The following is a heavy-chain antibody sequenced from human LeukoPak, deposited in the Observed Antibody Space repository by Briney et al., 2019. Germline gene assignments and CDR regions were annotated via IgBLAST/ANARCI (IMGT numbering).Heavy chain of an antibody. Sequence: SETLSLTCAIYGGSFSGHYWSWIRQAPGKGLEWIGEINHSGSTNYNPSLKSRVAISVDTSKNQFSLKLTSVTAADTAVYYCAREETTYYFDYWGQGTLVTVSS. J-gene: IGHJ4*02. D-gene: IGHD1-14*01. CDR2: INHSGST. CDR1: GGSFSGHY. CDR3: AREETTYYFDY. V-gene: IGHV4-34*01.